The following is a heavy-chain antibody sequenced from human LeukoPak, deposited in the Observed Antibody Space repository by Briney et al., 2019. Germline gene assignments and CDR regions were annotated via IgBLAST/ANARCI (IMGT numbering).Heavy chain of an antibody. D-gene: IGHD3-10*01. J-gene: IGHJ4*02. Sequence: SETLSLTCTVSGGSISGYYWSWLRQPPGKGLELIGHIYYTGSTNYNPSLRSRLTISLDTSTSQFSLRLSSVTAADTAVYYCARHKPTGSYPLELWGQGTLVTVSS. CDR2: IYYTGST. CDR1: GGSISGYY. V-gene: IGHV4-59*08. CDR3: ARHKPTGSYPLEL.